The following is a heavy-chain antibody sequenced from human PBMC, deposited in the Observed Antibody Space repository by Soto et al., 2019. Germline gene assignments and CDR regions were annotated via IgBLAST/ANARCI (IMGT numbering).Heavy chain of an antibody. V-gene: IGHV1-18*01. CDR2: ISPYNGRT. CDR3: GRCRTDSYAMDV. J-gene: IGHJ6*02. D-gene: IGHD1-1*01. CDR1: CYSFTSYG. Sequence: GSVKVSFKASCYSFTSYGIAWVRQVPGQGPEWMGWISPYNGRTNHAQNVQGRVVMTTDISTNIVYLELRSLRSDDTAMYYCGRCRTDSYAMDVWGQGTTVTVSS.